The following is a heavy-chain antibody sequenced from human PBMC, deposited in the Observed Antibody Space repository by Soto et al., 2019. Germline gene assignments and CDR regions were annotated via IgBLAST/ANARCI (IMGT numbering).Heavy chain of an antibody. CDR1: GYTFSGYS. J-gene: IGHJ6*02. D-gene: IGHD2-21*01. Sequence: QVVLEQSGGEVKKPGASVKVSCKASGYTFSGYSITWVRQAPGQGLEWMGRISGYNGNTNYARTLRGRLTLTTDTSTSPAYMELSSLTSDDTAVYYCARDVFCGGAPACPDMDVWGQGTTVTVAS. V-gene: IGHV1-18*04. CDR2: ISGYNGNT. CDR3: ARDVFCGGAPACPDMDV.